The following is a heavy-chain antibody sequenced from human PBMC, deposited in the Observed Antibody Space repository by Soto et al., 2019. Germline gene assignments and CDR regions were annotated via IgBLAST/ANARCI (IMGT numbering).Heavy chain of an antibody. CDR1: GFTFSGYG. D-gene: IGHD5-18*01. V-gene: IGHV3-30*18. CDR2: ISYEGSTQ. Sequence: QVQLDESGGGVVQPGRSLRLSCEASGFTFSGYGVHWVRQAPGKGLEWVAVISYEGSTQYYAESVKGRFTISRDNAKNTLFLQMNGLRVEDTGIYYCAKDEGWRIQLWLGSYGLDVWGHGTTVTVSS. J-gene: IGHJ6*02. CDR3: AKDEGWRIQLWLGSYGLDV.